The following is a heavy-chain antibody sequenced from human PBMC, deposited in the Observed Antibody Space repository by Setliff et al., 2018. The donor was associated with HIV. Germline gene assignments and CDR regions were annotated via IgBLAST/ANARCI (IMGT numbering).Heavy chain of an antibody. J-gene: IGHJ3*02. CDR3: ARKGDYNFWSGYPDAFDI. V-gene: IGHV1-18*01. D-gene: IGHD3-3*01. CDR1: GYIFGNYG. Sequence: ASVKVSCKASGYIFGNYGINWVRQAPGQGLEWMGWISGHNGNTNSAQKVQGRVIMTTDTSTSTAYMELRSLRSDDAAVYYCARKGDYNFWSGYPDAFDIWGQGTMVTVSS. CDR2: ISGHNGNT.